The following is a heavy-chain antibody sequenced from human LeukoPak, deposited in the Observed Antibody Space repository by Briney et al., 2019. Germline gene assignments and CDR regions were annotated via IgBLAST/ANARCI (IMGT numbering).Heavy chain of an antibody. CDR1: GGSISSGGYY. J-gene: IGHJ4*02. V-gene: IGHV4-31*03. CDR3: ARFTDYDSSASRDY. D-gene: IGHD3-22*01. CDR2: IYYSGST. Sequence: SETLSLTCTVSGGSISSGGYYWSWIRQHPGKGLEWIGYIYYSGSTYYNPSLKSRVTISVDTSKNQFSLKLSSVTAADTAVYYCARFTDYDSSASRDYWGQGTLVTVSS.